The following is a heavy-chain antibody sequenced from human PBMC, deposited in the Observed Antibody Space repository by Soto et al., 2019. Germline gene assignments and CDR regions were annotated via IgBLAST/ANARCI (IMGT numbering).Heavy chain of an antibody. J-gene: IGHJ6*04. CDR2: IYPGDSDT. CDR3: ARHVPPGYSNYRVYYCLCMEV. D-gene: IGHD4-4*01. V-gene: IGHV5-51*01. CDR1: GYSFTSYW. Sequence: GESLKISCKGSGYSFTSYWIGWVRQMPGKGLEWMGIIYPGDSDTRYSPSFQGQVTIPADKSISTAYLQWSSLKASDTAMYYCARHVPPGYSNYRVYYCLCMEVWRNATTVTVAS.